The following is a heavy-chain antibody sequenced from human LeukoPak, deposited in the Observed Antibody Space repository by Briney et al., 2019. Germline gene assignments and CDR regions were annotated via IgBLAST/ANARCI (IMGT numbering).Heavy chain of an antibody. CDR2: ISSSGSTI. V-gene: IGHV3-48*03. D-gene: IGHD6-13*01. CDR3: AKEGRTTWYRGWFDS. Sequence: GGSLRLSCAASGFTFSSYEMNWVRQAPGKGLEWVSYISSSGSTIYYADSVKGRFTISRDNAKNTLYLQMNSLRAADTAVYYCAKEGRTTWYRGWFDSWGQGTLVTASS. J-gene: IGHJ5*01. CDR1: GFTFSSYE.